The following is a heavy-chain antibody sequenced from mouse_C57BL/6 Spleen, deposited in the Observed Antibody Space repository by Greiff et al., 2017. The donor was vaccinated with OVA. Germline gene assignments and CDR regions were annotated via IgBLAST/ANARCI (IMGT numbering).Heavy chain of an antibody. CDR3: ARERIYSGYAMDY. J-gene: IGHJ4*01. D-gene: IGHD2-1*01. CDR1: GYTFTSYW. Sequence: QVQLKQSGAELVRPGSSVKLSCKASGYTFTSYWMHWVKQRPIQGLEWIGNIDPSDSETHYNQKFKDKATLTVDKSSSTAYMQLSSLTSEDSAVYYCARERIYSGYAMDYWGQGTSVTVSS. V-gene: IGHV1-52*01. CDR2: IDPSDSET.